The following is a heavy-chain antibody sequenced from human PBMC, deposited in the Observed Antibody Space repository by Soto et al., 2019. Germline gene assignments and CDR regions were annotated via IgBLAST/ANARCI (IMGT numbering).Heavy chain of an antibody. V-gene: IGHV4-61*01. J-gene: IGHJ3*02. CDR1: GGFVSSGSYY. D-gene: IGHD1-1*01. Sequence: SETLSLTCAVYGGFVSSGSYYWSWIRQPPGKGLEWIGEMSHSGGTHFNPSLKSRVTISVDTSKNQFSLKMSSVTAADTALYYCARVERGTATTVVDAFDIRRPGTMVTVSS. CDR3: ARVERGTATTVVDAFDI. CDR2: MSHSGGT.